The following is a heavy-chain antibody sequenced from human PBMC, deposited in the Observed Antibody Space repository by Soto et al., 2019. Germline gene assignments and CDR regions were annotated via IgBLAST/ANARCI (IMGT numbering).Heavy chain of an antibody. CDR3: AKDSEGILGDYYGSGSYFPSSGMDV. Sequence: QVQLVESGGGVVQPGRSLRLSCAASGFTFSSYGMHWVRQAPGKGLEWVAVISYDGSNKYYADSVKGRFTISRDNSKNTLYLKMIRLRAEDKAVYYCAKDSEGILGDYYGSGSYFPSSGMDVWGQGTTVTVSS. D-gene: IGHD3-10*01. CDR1: GFTFSSYG. J-gene: IGHJ6*02. CDR2: ISYDGSNK. V-gene: IGHV3-30*18.